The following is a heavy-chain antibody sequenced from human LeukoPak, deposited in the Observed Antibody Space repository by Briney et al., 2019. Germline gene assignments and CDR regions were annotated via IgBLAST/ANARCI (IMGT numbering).Heavy chain of an antibody. D-gene: IGHD1-26*01. CDR2: ISAYNGNT. CDR1: GYTFTRYY. V-gene: IGHV1-18*04. J-gene: IGHJ4*02. CDR3: ARDRGGYSGRSYFDY. Sequence: ASVKVSFEASGYTFTRYYMHWVRQAPGQGLEWMGWISAYNGNTNYAQKLQGRVTMTTDTSTTTAHMELRSLRSDDTAVYYCARDRGGYSGRSYFDYWGQGTLVTVSS.